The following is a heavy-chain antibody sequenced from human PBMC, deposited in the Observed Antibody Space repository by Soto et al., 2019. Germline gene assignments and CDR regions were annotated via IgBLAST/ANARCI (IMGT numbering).Heavy chain of an antibody. CDR1: GYTFTSYA. V-gene: IGHV1-3*01. Sequence: ASVKVSCKASGYTFTSYAMHWVRQAPGQRLEWMGWINAGNGNTKYSQKFQGRVTITRDTSASTAYMELSSLRSEDTAVYYCARGYSSSDYYYYYGMEVWGQGTTVTVSS. D-gene: IGHD6-13*01. CDR2: INAGNGNT. CDR3: ARGYSSSDYYYYYGMEV. J-gene: IGHJ6*02.